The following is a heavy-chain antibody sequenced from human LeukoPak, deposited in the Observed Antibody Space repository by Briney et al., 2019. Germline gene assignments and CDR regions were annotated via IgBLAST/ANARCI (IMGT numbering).Heavy chain of an antibody. Sequence: PSETLSLTCAVYGGSFSGYYWSWIRQPPGKGLEWIGEINHSGSTNYNPSLKSRVTISVDTSKNQFPLKLSSVTAADTAVYYCARGGGGVDTAMVLYGYWGQGTLVTVSS. CDR2: INHSGST. CDR3: ARGGGGVDTAMVLYGY. CDR1: GGSFSGYY. J-gene: IGHJ4*02. D-gene: IGHD5-18*01. V-gene: IGHV4-34*01.